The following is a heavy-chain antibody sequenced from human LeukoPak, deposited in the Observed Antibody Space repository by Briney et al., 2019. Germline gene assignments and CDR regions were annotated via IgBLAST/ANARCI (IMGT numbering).Heavy chain of an antibody. V-gene: IGHV1-2*02. Sequence: VASVKVSCKASGYSFADYYMHWVRQAPGQGLEWMGWIKPNSGGTRSAQKFQGRVTMTRDTSISTAYMELRSLRSDDTAVYYCARAVVVPAGNWFDPWGQGTLVTVSS. CDR2: IKPNSGGT. CDR3: ARAVVVPAGNWFDP. D-gene: IGHD2-2*01. J-gene: IGHJ5*02. CDR1: GYSFADYY.